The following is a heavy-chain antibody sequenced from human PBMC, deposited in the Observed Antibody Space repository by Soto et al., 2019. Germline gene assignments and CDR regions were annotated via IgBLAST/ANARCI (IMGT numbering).Heavy chain of an antibody. V-gene: IGHV3-33*01. CDR3: ARDWIEDSRSDFDY. D-gene: IGHD6-6*01. CDR1: GVTFSTFG. Sequence: GGELRLSCAASGVTFSTFGMHWVRQAPGKGLEWVAIIWSDGSNKYYADSVKGRFTISRDNSMNTLYLQMNSLRAEDTAVYYCARDWIEDSRSDFDYRGKGTLVTVS. CDR2: IWSDGSNK. J-gene: IGHJ4*02.